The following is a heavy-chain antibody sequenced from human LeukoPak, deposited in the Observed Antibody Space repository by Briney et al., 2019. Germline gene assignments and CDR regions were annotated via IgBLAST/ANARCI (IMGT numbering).Heavy chain of an antibody. J-gene: IGHJ2*01. Sequence: GGSLRLSCAASGFTVSSNYMSWVRQAPGKGLEWVSVIYSGGSTYYADSVKGRFTISRDNSKNTLYLQMNSLRAEDTAVYYCARDRFPNWYFDLWGRGTLVTVSS. CDR3: ARDRFPNWYFDL. D-gene: IGHD3-16*01. CDR2: IYSGGST. CDR1: GFTVSSNY. V-gene: IGHV3-53*01.